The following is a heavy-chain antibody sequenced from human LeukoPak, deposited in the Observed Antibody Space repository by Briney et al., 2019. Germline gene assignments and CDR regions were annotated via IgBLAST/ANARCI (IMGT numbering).Heavy chain of an antibody. V-gene: IGHV3-23*01. J-gene: IGHJ1*01. CDR1: GFTFSRYA. CDR3: AKDLDSTDLYDNAD. CDR2: IGTNEQRT. Sequence: GGSLRLSCVASGFTFSRYAMNWVRQAPGKGLEWVSLIGTNEQRTHYADSVKGRFTISRDNSKNTLFLQMNSLRAEDTAVYYCAKDLDSTDLYDNADWGQGTLVTVSS. D-gene: IGHD6-19*01.